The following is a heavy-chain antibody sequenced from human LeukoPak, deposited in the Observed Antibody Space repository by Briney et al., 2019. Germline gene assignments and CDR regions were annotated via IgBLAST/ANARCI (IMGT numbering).Heavy chain of an antibody. J-gene: IGHJ4*02. D-gene: IGHD3-3*01. CDR3: ARARFLEWLFFDY. CDR1: GGSISSGDYY. V-gene: IGHV4-30-4*08. Sequence: PSETLSLTCTVSGGSISSGDYYWSWIRQPPGKGLEWIGYIYYSGSTHYNPSLKSRVTISVDTSKNQFSLKLSSVTAADTAVYYCARARFLEWLFFDYWGQGTLVTVSS. CDR2: IYYSGST.